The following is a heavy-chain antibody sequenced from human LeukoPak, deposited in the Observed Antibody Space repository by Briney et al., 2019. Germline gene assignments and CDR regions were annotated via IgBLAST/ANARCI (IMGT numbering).Heavy chain of an antibody. CDR2: INPNCGGT. V-gene: IGHV1-2*02. J-gene: IGHJ5*02. D-gene: IGHD3-22*01. CDR1: GYTFTNYY. Sequence: GASVRVSCKASGYTFTNYYLHWVRQPPGQGPEWMGWINPNCGGTHYAQNFQGRATMTRDTSISTAYMELSRLKSDDTAVYYCARDSSYTWGQGTVVTVSS. CDR3: ARDSSYT.